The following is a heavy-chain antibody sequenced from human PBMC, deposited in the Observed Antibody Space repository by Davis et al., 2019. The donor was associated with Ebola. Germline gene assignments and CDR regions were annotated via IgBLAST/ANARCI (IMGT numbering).Heavy chain of an antibody. CDR2: IYSGGST. V-gene: IGHV3-53*01. Sequence: GESLKISCAASGFTFSSYAMSWVRQAPGKGLEWVSVIYSGGSTYNADSVKGRFTISRDNSKNTVYLQMNSLRAEDTAVYYCASFGSGWTDAFDIWGQGTMVTVSS. D-gene: IGHD6-19*01. J-gene: IGHJ3*02. CDR1: GFTFSSYA. CDR3: ASFGSGWTDAFDI.